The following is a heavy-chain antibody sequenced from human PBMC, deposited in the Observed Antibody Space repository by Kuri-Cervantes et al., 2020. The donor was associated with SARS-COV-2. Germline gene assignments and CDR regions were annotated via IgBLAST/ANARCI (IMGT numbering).Heavy chain of an antibody. J-gene: IGHJ4*02. CDR2: ISSSSSYI. CDR1: GFTFSSCS. V-gene: IGHV3-21*01. CDR3: AREADIAAAGYRYFDY. D-gene: IGHD6-13*01. Sequence: GESLKISCAASGFTFSSCSMNWVRQAPGKGLEWVSSISSSSSYIYYADSVKGRFTISRDNSKNTLYLQMNSLRAEDTAVYYCAREADIAAAGYRYFDYWGQGTLVTVSS.